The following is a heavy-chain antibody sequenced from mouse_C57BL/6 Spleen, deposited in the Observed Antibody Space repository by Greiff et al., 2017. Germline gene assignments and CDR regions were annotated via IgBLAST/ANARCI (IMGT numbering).Heavy chain of an antibody. Sequence: VQRVESGAELVKPGASVKLSCKASGYTFTEYTIHWVKQRSGQGLEWIGWFYPGSGSIKYNEKFKDKATLTADKSSSTVYMEISRLTSEDSAVYFCARHEEKAYYDYDDAYAMDYWGQGTSVTVSS. CDR2: FYPGSGSI. CDR3: ARHEEKAYYDYDDAYAMDY. J-gene: IGHJ4*01. V-gene: IGHV1-62-2*01. D-gene: IGHD2-4*01. CDR1: GYTFTEYT.